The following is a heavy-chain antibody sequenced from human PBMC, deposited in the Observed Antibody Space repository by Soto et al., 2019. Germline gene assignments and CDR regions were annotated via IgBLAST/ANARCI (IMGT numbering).Heavy chain of an antibody. CDR2: ISGTGGST. J-gene: IGHJ4*02. CDR3: AKARYGYTYGSFDY. D-gene: IGHD5-18*01. V-gene: IGHV3-23*01. CDR1: GITFSTSV. Sequence: GGSLRLSCAASGITFSTSVMSWVRQAPGKGLEWVSAISGTGGSTYYADSVKGRFTISRDNSKSTLYLQMNSLRAEDTAVYYCAKARYGYTYGSFDYWGQGTLVTVSS.